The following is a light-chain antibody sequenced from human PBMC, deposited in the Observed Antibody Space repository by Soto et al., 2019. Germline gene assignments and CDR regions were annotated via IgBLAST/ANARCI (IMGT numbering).Light chain of an antibody. V-gene: IGLV3-21*02. J-gene: IGLJ2*01. Sequence: SYELTQPTSVSLAPGQTARLTCGGSNIASKTVHWYHQKPGQAPVVVISDNTDRPSGIPERFSGSNSGNTATLTIGRVEAGDEADYYCQVWDDSTDHRVVFGGGTKLTVL. CDR3: QVWDDSTDHRVV. CDR1: NIASKT. CDR2: DNT.